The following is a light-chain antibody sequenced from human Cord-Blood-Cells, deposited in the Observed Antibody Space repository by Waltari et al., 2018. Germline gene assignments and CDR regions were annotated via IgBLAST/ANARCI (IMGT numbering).Light chain of an antibody. CDR1: SSNIGSNS. CDR3: AAWDDSLSGPV. J-gene: IGLJ3*02. CDR2: RNN. Sequence: QSVLTQPPSASGTPGQRVTISCSGSSSNIGSNSVYWYQQLPGTAPKLLIYRNNQRPSGVPGRFSGSKSGASASLAIGGLRSEDEADYYCAAWDDSLSGPVFGGGTKLTVL. V-gene: IGLV1-47*01.